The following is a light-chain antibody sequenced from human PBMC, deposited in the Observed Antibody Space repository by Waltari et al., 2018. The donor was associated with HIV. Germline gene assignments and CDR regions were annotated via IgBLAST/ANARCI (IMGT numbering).Light chain of an antibody. J-gene: IGKJ1*01. CDR1: QSISSW. V-gene: IGKV1-5*03. CDR3: QQYNSYSPWT. Sequence: DIQMTQSPSTLSASVGDRVTITCRASQSISSWLAWYRQIPGKAPKLLIYKTSTLETGVPSRFSGNGSGTEFTLTISSLQPDDFATYYCQQYNSYSPWTFGQGTKVEIK. CDR2: KTS.